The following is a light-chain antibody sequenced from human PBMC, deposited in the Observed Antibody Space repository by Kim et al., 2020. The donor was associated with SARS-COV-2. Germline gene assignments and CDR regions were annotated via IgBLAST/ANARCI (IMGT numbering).Light chain of an antibody. CDR1: KLGDKY. V-gene: IGLV3-1*01. Sequence: SYELTQPPSVSVSPGQTASLTCSGDKLGDKYACWYQQRPGQSPVLVIYQDTKRPSGIPERFSGSNSGNTATLTISGTQTMDEADYYCQAWDNSAASFGGG. J-gene: IGLJ2*01. CDR2: QDT. CDR3: QAWDNSAAS.